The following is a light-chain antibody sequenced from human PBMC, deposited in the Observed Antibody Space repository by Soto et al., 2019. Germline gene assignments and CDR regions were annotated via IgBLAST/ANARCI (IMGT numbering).Light chain of an antibody. CDR1: QSVSSN. CDR2: GAF. V-gene: IGKV3-15*01. J-gene: IGKJ4*01. Sequence: EIVMTQSPATLSVSPGERATLSCRASQSVSSNLAWYQQKPGQAPRLLIYGAFTRTTCIPARFSGSGSGTAFTLTISSLQSEDFAVYYCQQYTNWPPLTFGGGTKVEIK. CDR3: QQYTNWPPLT.